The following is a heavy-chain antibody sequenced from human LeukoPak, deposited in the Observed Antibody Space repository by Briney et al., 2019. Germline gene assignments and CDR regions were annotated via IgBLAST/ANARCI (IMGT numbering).Heavy chain of an antibody. D-gene: IGHD2-2*02. CDR2: MNPNSGNT. Sequence: ASVNVSCKASGYTFPNYDINWVRQATGQGLEWMGWMNPNSGNTGYAQKFQGRVTLTRHTSISTAYMELSSLRSEDTAVYYCARGLTYCSSTSCYTLDYWGQGTLVTVSS. J-gene: IGHJ4*02. V-gene: IGHV1-8*01. CDR3: ARGLTYCSSTSCYTLDY. CDR1: GYTFPNYD.